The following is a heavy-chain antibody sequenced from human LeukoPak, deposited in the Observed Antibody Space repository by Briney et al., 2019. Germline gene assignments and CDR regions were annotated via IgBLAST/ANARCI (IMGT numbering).Heavy chain of an antibody. CDR1: GFTFSSYS. D-gene: IGHD3-9*01. Sequence: GGSLRLSCAASGFTFSSYSMNWVRQAPGKGLEWVSSISSSSSYIYYADSVKGRFTISRDNAKSSLYLQMNSLRAEDTAVYYCARGYYEDYDILTGYYKTDDAFDIWGQGTMVTVSS. CDR3: ARGYYEDYDILTGYYKTDDAFDI. CDR2: ISSSSSYI. J-gene: IGHJ3*02. V-gene: IGHV3-21*01.